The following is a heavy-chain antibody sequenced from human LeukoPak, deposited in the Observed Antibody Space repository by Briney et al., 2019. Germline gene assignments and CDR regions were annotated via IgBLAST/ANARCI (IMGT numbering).Heavy chain of an antibody. CDR2: IKSKTDGGTT. V-gene: IGHV3-15*01. CDR3: ARPTSSTVVTHLHY. D-gene: IGHD4-23*01. CDR1: GFTFSNAW. Sequence: PGGSLRLSCAASGFTFSNAWMSWVRQAPGKGLEWVGRIKSKTDGGTTDYAAPVKGRFTISRDDSKNTLYLQMNSLRAEDTAVYYCARPTSSTVVTHLHYWGQGTLVTVSS. J-gene: IGHJ4*02.